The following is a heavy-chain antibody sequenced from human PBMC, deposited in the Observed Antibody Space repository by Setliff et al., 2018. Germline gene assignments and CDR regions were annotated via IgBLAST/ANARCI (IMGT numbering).Heavy chain of an antibody. Sequence: GESLKISCKASGYTFITYGVNWVRQAPGQGLEWMGWISAQDGNTIYAQNFQGRVTMTIDIPTSTAYMELRSLRSDDTAVYYCARGPPDFVVVPAAAKFDYWGQGTLVTVSS. CDR2: ISAQDGNT. D-gene: IGHD2-2*01. V-gene: IGHV1-18*01. J-gene: IGHJ4*02. CDR1: GYTFITYG. CDR3: ARGPPDFVVVPAAAKFDY.